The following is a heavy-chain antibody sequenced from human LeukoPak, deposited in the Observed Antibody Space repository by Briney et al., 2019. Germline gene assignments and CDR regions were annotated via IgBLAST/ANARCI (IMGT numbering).Heavy chain of an antibody. CDR3: AREDSGSSYFDY. CDR1: GFTFSSYA. Sequence: SGGSLRLSCAASGFTFSSYAMHWVRQAPGKGLEWVAVISYDGSNKYYADSVKGRFTISSDNSKETLYLQMNSVRDEDTDVCYCAREDSGSSYFDYWGQGTHVTVSS. J-gene: IGHJ4*02. CDR2: ISYDGSNK. V-gene: IGHV3-30-3*01. D-gene: IGHD1-26*01.